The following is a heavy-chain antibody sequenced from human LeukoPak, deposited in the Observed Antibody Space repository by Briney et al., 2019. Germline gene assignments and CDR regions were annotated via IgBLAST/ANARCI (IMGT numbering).Heavy chain of an antibody. Sequence: GGSLRLSCAASGFSFSSYWMHWVRQAPGKGLLWVSRINTDGSATYYADSVKGRFTISRDNAKNTLYLQMNSLRAEDTAVYYCTRDHYGGNSDYWGQGTLVTVSS. V-gene: IGHV3-74*01. CDR3: TRDHYGGNSDY. CDR2: INTDGSAT. J-gene: IGHJ4*02. D-gene: IGHD4-23*01. CDR1: GFSFSSYW.